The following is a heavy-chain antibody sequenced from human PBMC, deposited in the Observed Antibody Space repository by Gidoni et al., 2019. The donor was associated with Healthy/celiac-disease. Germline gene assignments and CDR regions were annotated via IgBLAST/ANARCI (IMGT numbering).Heavy chain of an antibody. CDR1: GGSFSSYA. D-gene: IGHD3-16*02. CDR3: ARRARLAVSDYYDGMDV. V-gene: IGHV1-69*01. CDR2: IIPIFGTA. J-gene: IGHJ6*02. Sequence: QVHLVLSGAGVNTPVSSVNVSCNASGGSFSSYAISWVRQAPGQGLEWMGGIIPIFGTANCAQKFQGRVRIAADESTSTAYMELSRLRSEDTAVYYCARRARLAVSDYYDGMDVWGQGTTVTVSS.